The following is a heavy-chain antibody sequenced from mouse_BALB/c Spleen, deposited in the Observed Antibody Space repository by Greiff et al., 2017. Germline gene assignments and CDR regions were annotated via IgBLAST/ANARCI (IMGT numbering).Heavy chain of an antibody. CDR1: GFTFSSYG. CDR2: ISSGGSYT. CDR3: ARHDDYEGFAY. J-gene: IGHJ3*01. D-gene: IGHD2-4*01. V-gene: IGHV5-6*02. Sequence: DVKLVESGGDLVKPGGSLKLSCAASGFTFSSYGMSWVRQTPDKRLEWVATISSGGSYTYYPDSVKGRFTISRDNAKNTLYLQMSSLKSEDTAMYYCARHDDYEGFAYWGQGTLVTVSA.